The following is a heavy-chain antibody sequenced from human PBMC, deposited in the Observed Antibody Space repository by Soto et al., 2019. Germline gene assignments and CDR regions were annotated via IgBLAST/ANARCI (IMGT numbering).Heavy chain of an antibody. Sequence: EVQLLESGRGLVQPGGSLRLSCAASGFTFSSYAMSWVRQAPGKGLEWVSAISGSGGSTYYADSVKGRFTISRDNSKNTLYLQMNSLRAEDTAVYYCARVEDYDILTGLGDWGQGTLVTVSS. J-gene: IGHJ4*02. CDR2: ISGSGGST. CDR3: ARVEDYDILTGLGD. V-gene: IGHV3-23*01. CDR1: GFTFSSYA. D-gene: IGHD3-9*01.